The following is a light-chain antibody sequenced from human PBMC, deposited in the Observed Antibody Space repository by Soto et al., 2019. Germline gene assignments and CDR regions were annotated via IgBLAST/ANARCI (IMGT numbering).Light chain of an antibody. CDR3: QQSYSSPYN. J-gene: IGKJ2*01. CDR2: ATS. Sequence: DIQMTQSPSSLSAAVGDSVTITCRASQDINKYLNWYHQTPGKAPKLLVFATSTLHNGVPSRFSGSRSGTDFSLTITSLQPEDFATYYGQQSYSSPYNVGPGTKLEIK. CDR1: QDINKY. V-gene: IGKV1-39*01.